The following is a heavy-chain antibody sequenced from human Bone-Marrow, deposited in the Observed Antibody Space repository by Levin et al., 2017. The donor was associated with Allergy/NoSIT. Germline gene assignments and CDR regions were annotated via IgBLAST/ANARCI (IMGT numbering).Heavy chain of an antibody. Sequence: HSQTLSLPCTISGGSIRISYWHWIREAPGKGLEWIGYINDSGYTRYNPSLSSRVTISVDTSRNQFFLKLNSVTAADTAFYYCAREYSSFDRWGKGTLVTVSS. CDR3: AREYSSFDR. CDR1: GGSIRISY. J-gene: IGHJ4*02. V-gene: IGHV4-59*01. CDR2: INDSGYT. D-gene: IGHD6-13*01.